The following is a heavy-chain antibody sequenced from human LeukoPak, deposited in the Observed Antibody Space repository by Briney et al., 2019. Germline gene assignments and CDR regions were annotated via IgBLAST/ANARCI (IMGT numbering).Heavy chain of an antibody. CDR1: GFTFDDYA. J-gene: IGHJ3*02. V-gene: IGHV3-9*01. D-gene: IGHD6-13*01. CDR3: AKAAAGSGAFDI. CDR2: ISWNSGSI. Sequence: QTGGSLRLSCAASGFTFDDYAMHWVRQAPGKGLEWVSGISWNSGSIGYADSVKGRFTISRDNAKNSLYLQMNSLRAEDTALYYCAKAAAGSGAFDIWGQGTMVTVSS.